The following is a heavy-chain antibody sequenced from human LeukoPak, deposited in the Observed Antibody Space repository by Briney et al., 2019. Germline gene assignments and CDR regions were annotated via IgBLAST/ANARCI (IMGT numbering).Heavy chain of an antibody. V-gene: IGHV4-4*07. D-gene: IGHD2-21*01. CDR2: IYTSGST. CDR3: AKGTLVEGMDV. J-gene: IGHJ6*02. Sequence: PSQTLSLTCTVSGGSISSYYWSWIRRPAGKRLEWIGRIYTSGSTNYNPSLKSRVTMSVDTSKNQFSLKLSSVTAADTAVYYCAKGTLVEGMDVWGQGTTVTVSS. CDR1: GGSISSYY.